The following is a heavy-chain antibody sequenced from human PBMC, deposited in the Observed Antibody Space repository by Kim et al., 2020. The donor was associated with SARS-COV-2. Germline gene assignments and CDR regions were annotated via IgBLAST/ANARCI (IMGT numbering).Heavy chain of an antibody. Sequence: SETLSLTCTVSGGSISSSSYYWGWIRQPPGKGLEWIGSIYYSGSTYYNPSLKSRVTISVDTSKNQFSLKLSSVTAADTAVYYCASPYSSDHYFDYWCQGTLVTVSS. J-gene: IGHJ4*02. D-gene: IGHD6-25*01. V-gene: IGHV4-39*01. CDR3: ASPYSSDHYFDY. CDR2: IYYSGST. CDR1: GGSISSSSYY.